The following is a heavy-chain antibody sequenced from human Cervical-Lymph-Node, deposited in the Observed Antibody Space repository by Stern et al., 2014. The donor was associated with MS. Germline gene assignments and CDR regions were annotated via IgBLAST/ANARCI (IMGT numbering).Heavy chain of an antibody. V-gene: IGHV3-21*01. CDR3: ASLHDSSGYYTHGAFDI. CDR2: ISSSRSYI. Sequence: VWEFGGGLVKPGGSLRVFWAAPGFTFGSYSMNWVRQAPGQGLGWVSSISSSRSYIYYADSVQGRFTISRDNAKNSLYLQMNSLRAEDTAVYYCASLHDSSGYYTHGAFDIWGQGTMVTVSS. D-gene: IGHD3-22*01. J-gene: IGHJ3*02. CDR1: GFTFGSYS.